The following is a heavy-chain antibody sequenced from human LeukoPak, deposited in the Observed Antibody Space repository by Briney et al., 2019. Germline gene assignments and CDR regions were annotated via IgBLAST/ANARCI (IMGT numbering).Heavy chain of an antibody. J-gene: IGHJ4*02. CDR1: GYSISSGYY. Sequence: SETLSLTCTVSGYSISSGYYWGWIRQPPGKGLEWIGSIYHSGSTYYNPSLKSRVTISVDTSKNQFSLKLSSVTAADTAVYYCARGKVYAMDYFDYWGQGTLVTVSS. CDR3: ARGKVYAMDYFDY. D-gene: IGHD2-8*01. V-gene: IGHV4-38-2*02. CDR2: IYHSGST.